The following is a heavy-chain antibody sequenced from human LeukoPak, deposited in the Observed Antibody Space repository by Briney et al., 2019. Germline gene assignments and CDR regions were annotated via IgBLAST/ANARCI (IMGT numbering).Heavy chain of an antibody. V-gene: IGHV5-51*01. Sequence: GESLKISCKGSGYSSTSYWIGWVRQMPGKGLEWMGIIYPGDSDTRYSPSFQGQVTISVDKSISTAYLQWSSLKASDTAMYYCARRLALGAIPSCFDYWGQGTLVTVSS. J-gene: IGHJ4*02. CDR1: GYSSTSYW. CDR2: IYPGDSDT. CDR3: ARRLALGAIPSCFDY. D-gene: IGHD2-21*01.